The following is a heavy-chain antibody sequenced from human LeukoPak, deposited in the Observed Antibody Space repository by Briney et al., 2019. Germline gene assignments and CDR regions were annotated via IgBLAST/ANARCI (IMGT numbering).Heavy chain of an antibody. CDR2: IYYSGST. J-gene: IGHJ6*02. CDR1: GGSISSYY. Sequence: SETLSLTCTVSGGSISSYYWSWIRQPPGKELEWIGYIYYSGSTNYNPSLKSRVTISVDTSKNQFSLKLSSVTAADTAVYYCASSVGAGTNYYYGMDVWGQGTTVTVSS. V-gene: IGHV4-59*01. CDR3: ASSVGAGTNYYYGMDV. D-gene: IGHD6-19*01.